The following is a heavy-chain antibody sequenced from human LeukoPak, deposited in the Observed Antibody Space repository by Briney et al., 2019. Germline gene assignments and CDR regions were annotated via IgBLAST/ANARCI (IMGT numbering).Heavy chain of an antibody. D-gene: IGHD6-6*01. CDR2: MNPNSGNT. CDR3: ARGPVVDDY. CDR1: GYTFTIYD. J-gene: IGHJ4*02. V-gene: IGHV1-8*01. Sequence: ASVTVSFKASGYTFTIYDINWVRQATGQGLEWMGWMNPNSGNTGYSQKFQGRVTMTRNTSISTAYMELSSLRSEDTAVYYCARGPVVDDYWGQGTLVNVSS.